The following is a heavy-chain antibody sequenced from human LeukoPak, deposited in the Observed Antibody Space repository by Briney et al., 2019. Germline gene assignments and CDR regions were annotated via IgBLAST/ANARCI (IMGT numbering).Heavy chain of an antibody. CDR2: ISGDGLRT. D-gene: IGHD3-16*01. CDR3: TLHYDYVWETYSYDY. J-gene: IGHJ4*02. V-gene: IGHV3-23*01. CDR1: GFSFTTYA. Sequence: PGESLRLSCAASGFSFTTYAMSWVRQAPGKGLEWVSVISGDGLRTYYADSVKGRFTISRDNSKNTLFLQMYSLRAEDTAIYYCTLHYDYVWETYSYDYWGQGTLVTVSS.